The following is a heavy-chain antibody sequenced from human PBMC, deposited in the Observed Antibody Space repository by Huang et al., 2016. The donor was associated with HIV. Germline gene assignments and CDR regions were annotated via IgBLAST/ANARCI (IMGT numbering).Heavy chain of an antibody. CDR3: AKIPPLHANLATSGPGPVDY. D-gene: IGHD6-13*01. CDR2: IRSDATDK. CDR1: GLTFATSG. V-gene: IGHV3-30*02. Sequence: QVQLVESGGGVVQPGGSLRLSCAASGLTFATSGMHWVRQAPGKGLEWVAFIRSDATDKYYADSVKGRFTASRDNSKNTLFLHMNSLRPEDTALYYCAKIPPLHANLATSGPGPVDYWGQGTLVTVSS. J-gene: IGHJ4*02.